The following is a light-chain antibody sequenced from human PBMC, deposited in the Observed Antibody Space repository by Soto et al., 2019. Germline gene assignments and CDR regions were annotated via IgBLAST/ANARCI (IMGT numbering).Light chain of an antibody. Sequence: DIQMTQSQSSLSASVGDRVTITCRASQSISTCLNWYQQKPGRAPKLLIYDASNLEAGVPSRFRGSGSGTDFTFTNSRLQPEDIATYYCQQYENLPTFGQGTRREIK. CDR1: QSISTC. J-gene: IGKJ5*01. V-gene: IGKV1-33*01. CDR2: DAS. CDR3: QQYENLPT.